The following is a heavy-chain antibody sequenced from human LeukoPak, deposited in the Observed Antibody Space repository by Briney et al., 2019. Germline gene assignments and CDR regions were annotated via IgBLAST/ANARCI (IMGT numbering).Heavy chain of an antibody. J-gene: IGHJ4*02. Sequence: SETLSLTCTVSGGSISNTIYHGRWIRQPPGKGLEWVGTVYYTGTTYYNPSLKSRVTISVDTSKNQFSLTLHSVTAADTAVYYCAIYANSAAVYWGQGALVTVSS. D-gene: IGHD2/OR15-2a*01. V-gene: IGHV4-39*01. CDR3: AIYANSAAVY. CDR1: GGSISNTIYH. CDR2: VYYTGTT.